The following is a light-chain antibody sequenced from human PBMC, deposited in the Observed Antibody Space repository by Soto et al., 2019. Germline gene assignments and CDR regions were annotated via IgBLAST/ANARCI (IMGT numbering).Light chain of an antibody. J-gene: IGKJ1*01. V-gene: IGKV3-20*01. CDR3: QQYGSAPWT. Sequence: EIVLTQSPGTLSLSPGERATLSCRASQSVSSSYLAWYQQKPGQAPRPLIYGASSRAIGIPDRFSGSGSGTDFTLTISRLETEDFGVYYCQQYGSAPWTFGQGTKVDIK. CDR2: GAS. CDR1: QSVSSSY.